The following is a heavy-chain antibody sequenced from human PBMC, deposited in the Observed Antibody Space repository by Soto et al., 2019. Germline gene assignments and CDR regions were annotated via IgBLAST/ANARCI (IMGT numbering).Heavy chain of an antibody. CDR1: GYTFVAFD. CDR2: VNPDTGDT. D-gene: IGHD2-15*01. J-gene: IGHJ4*02. CDR3: VRRAGGASTPGDDY. V-gene: IGHV1-8*01. Sequence: QVQLVQSGAEVKKPRASVKVSCKASGYTFVAFDIAWVRQASGQGLGWVGWVNPDTGDTAYKREFKVRLPMTRDTSINTVYMELGSLTPDDTAMYFWVRRAGGASTPGDDYWGQGTLVTVSP.